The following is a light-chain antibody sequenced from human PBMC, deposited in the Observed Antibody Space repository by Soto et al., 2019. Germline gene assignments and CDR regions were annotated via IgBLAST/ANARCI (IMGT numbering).Light chain of an antibody. Sequence: QSVLTQPASVSGSPGQSITISCTGTSSDVGAYTSVSWYQQHPGKAPKLMIYEVSNRPSGVSNCFSGSKSANTASLTISGLQAEDEAHYYCTSYTSDNRSYVFGTGTKLTVL. CDR3: TSYTSDNRSYV. J-gene: IGLJ1*01. CDR1: SSDVGAYTS. CDR2: EVS. V-gene: IGLV2-14*01.